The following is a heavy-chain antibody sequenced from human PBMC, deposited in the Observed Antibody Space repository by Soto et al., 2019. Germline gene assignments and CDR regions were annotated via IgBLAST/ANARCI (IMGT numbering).Heavy chain of an antibody. CDR1: GVSISDYY. CDR2: IYYSGNT. V-gene: IGHV4-59*01. D-gene: IGHD3-22*01. Sequence: TSETLSLTCTVSGVSISDYYWSWIRQPPGKGLEWIGYIYYSGNTNYNPSLKSRVTISEDTSKNQFSLRLSSVTTADTAVYYCARDREYYDSSGLYFDYWGLGTLVTVSS. CDR3: ARDREYYDSSGLYFDY. J-gene: IGHJ4*02.